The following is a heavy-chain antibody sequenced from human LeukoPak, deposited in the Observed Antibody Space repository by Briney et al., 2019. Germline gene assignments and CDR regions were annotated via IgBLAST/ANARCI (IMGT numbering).Heavy chain of an antibody. CDR2: VHHTGSA. CDR3: ARDSWDYIAMDV. Sequence: KPSETLSLTCTVSGISLTTYYWSWVRQPPGKGLEWTGYVHHTGSADYNPSLKSRVSISLDMSKSQFSLMLTSATAADTAIYYCARDSWDYIAMDVWGPGTTVTVSS. J-gene: IGHJ6*02. CDR1: GISLTTYY. V-gene: IGHV4-59*01. D-gene: IGHD1-7*01.